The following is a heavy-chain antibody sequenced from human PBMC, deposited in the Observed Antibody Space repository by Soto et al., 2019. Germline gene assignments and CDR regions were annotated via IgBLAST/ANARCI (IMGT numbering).Heavy chain of an antibody. CDR2: IVPVFGRP. Sequence: SVKVSCKASGGSFSNFGISWVRQAPGQGLEWMGGIVPVFGRPNYAQRFRGRLTITADASTSTGYMELISLRSDDTAVYYCAREGSGYNFWGQGTKVTVSS. CDR3: AREGSGYNF. D-gene: IGHD5-12*01. CDR1: GGSFSNFG. V-gene: IGHV1-69*13. J-gene: IGHJ4*02.